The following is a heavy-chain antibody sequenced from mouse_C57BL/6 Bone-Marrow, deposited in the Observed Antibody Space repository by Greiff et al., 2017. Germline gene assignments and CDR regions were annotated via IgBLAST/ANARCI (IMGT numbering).Heavy chain of an antibody. Sequence: EVQLQQSGPELVKPGASVKISCKASGYSFTGYYMNWVKQSPEKSLEWIGEINPSTGGTTYNQKFKAKATLPVDKSSSTAYMQLKSLTSEDSAVYYCAGRPSTGYFDVWGTGTTVTVSS. V-gene: IGHV1-42*01. CDR3: AGRPSTGYFDV. J-gene: IGHJ1*03. CDR2: INPSTGGT. CDR1: GYSFTGYY. D-gene: IGHD1-1*01.